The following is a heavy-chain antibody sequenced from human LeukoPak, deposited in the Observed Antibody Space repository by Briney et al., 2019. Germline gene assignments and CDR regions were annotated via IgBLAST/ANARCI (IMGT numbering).Heavy chain of an antibody. D-gene: IGHD3-3*01. V-gene: IGHV3-48*01. CDR2: ISYTGTTI. CDR3: AKGRITIFGVVITPDAFDI. J-gene: IGHJ3*02. CDR1: GFTFSSYS. Sequence: PGGSLRLSCAASGFTFSSYSMNWVRQAPGKGLEWLSYISYTGTTISYADSVKGRFTISRDNSKNTLYLQMNSLRAEDTAVYYCAKGRITIFGVVITPDAFDIWGQGTMVTVSS.